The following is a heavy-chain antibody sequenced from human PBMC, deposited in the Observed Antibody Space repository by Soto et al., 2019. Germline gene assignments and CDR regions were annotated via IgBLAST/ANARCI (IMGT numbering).Heavy chain of an antibody. CDR3: AREGWDSRDSGYGMDV. D-gene: IGHD6-13*01. J-gene: IGHJ6*02. V-gene: IGHV4-30-4*01. CDR1: GGSISSGDYY. Sequence: QVQLQESGPGLVKPSQTLSLTCTVSGGSISSGDYYWSWIRQPPGKGLEWIGYIYYSGSTYYNPALKSRVTISVDTSKNQFSLKLSSVTAADTAVYYCAREGWDSRDSGYGMDVWGQGTTVTVSS. CDR2: IYYSGST.